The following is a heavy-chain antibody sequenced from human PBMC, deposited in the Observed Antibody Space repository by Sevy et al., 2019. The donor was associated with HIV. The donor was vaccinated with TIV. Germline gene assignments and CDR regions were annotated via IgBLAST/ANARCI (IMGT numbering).Heavy chain of an antibody. V-gene: IGHV5-51*01. CDR3: ATRGYCSSTSCYPWFDY. Sequence: GESLKISCKGSGYSFTSYWIGWVRQMPGKGLEWMGIIYPGDSDTRYSPSFQGQVTISVDKSISTAYLQWSSLQASDTAMYYCATRGYCSSTSCYPWFDYWGQGTLVTVSS. D-gene: IGHD2-2*01. J-gene: IGHJ4*02. CDR1: GYSFTSYW. CDR2: IYPGDSDT.